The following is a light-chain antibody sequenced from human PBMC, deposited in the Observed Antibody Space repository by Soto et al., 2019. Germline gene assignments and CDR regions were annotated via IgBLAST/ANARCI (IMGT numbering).Light chain of an antibody. J-gene: IGKJ1*01. CDR3: QQYGSSSWT. CDR2: GAS. Sequence: ELVMTHPPATLSVYQGERATLSCLASQSVSSNLAWYQQKPGQAPRLLIYGASSRATGIPDRFSGSGSGTDFTLTISRLEPEDFAVYYYQQYGSSSWTFGQGTKVDIK. CDR1: QSVSSN. V-gene: IGKV3-20*01.